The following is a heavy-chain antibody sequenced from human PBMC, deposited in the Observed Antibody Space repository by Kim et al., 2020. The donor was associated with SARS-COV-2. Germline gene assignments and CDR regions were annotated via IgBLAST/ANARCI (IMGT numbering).Heavy chain of an antibody. CDR1: GFTFDDYT. CDR2: ISWDGGST. D-gene: IGHD2-21*02. J-gene: IGHJ4*02. Sequence: GGSLRLSCAASGFTFDDYTMHWVRQAPGKGLEWVSLISWDGGSTYYADSVKGRFTISRDNSKNSLYLQMNSLRTEDTALYYCAKDIGTTIFCGGDCYPDYWGQGNLVTVSS. CDR3: AKDIGTTIFCGGDCYPDY. V-gene: IGHV3-43*01.